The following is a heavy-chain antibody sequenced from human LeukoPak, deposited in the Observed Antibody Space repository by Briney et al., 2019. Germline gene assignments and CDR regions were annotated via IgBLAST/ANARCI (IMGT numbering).Heavy chain of an antibody. Sequence: ASVKVSCKASGGTFSSYAIGWVRQAPGQGLEWMGRIIPIFGTANYAQKFQGRVTITTDESTSTAYMELSSLRSEDTAVYYCARLVLEVRIGYCSSTSCPNWFDPWGQGTLVTVSS. D-gene: IGHD2-2*01. CDR2: IIPIFGTA. J-gene: IGHJ5*02. CDR1: GGTFSSYA. V-gene: IGHV1-69*05. CDR3: ARLVLEVRIGYCSSTSCPNWFDP.